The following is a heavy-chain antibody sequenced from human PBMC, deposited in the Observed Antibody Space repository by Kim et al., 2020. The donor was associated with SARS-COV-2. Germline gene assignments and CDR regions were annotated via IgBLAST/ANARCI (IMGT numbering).Heavy chain of an antibody. Sequence: GGSLRLSCAASGFTFSSYGMNWVRQAPGKGLEWVAVISYDGSNKYYADSVKGRFTISRDNSKNTLYLQMNSLRAEDTAVYYCAKEGSSGWYLFDYWGQGTLVTVSS. D-gene: IGHD6-19*01. CDR2: ISYDGSNK. CDR3: AKEGSSGWYLFDY. CDR1: GFTFSSYG. V-gene: IGHV3-30*18. J-gene: IGHJ4*02.